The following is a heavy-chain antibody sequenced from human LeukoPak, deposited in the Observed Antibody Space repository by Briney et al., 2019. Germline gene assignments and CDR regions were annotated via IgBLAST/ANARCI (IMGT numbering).Heavy chain of an antibody. CDR2: IYYSGST. D-gene: IGHD3-22*01. Sequence: SETLSLTCTVSGGSISSGDYYWSWIRQPPGKGLEWIGYIYYSGSTYYNPSLKSRVTISVDTSKNQFSLKLSSVTAADTAVYYCARHFYDSSGYYFDYWGQGTLVTVPS. V-gene: IGHV4-30-4*01. CDR3: ARHFYDSSGYYFDY. J-gene: IGHJ4*02. CDR1: GGSISSGDYY.